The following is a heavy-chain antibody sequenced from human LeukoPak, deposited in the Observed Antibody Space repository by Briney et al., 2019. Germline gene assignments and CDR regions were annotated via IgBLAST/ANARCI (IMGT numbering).Heavy chain of an antibody. J-gene: IGHJ1*01. D-gene: IGHD3-22*01. V-gene: IGHV3-23*01. CDR2: ISGSGGST. Sequence: PGGSLRLSCAASGFTFSSYTMSWVRQAPGKGLEWVSAISGSGGSTYYADSVKGRFTISRDNSKNTLYLQMNSLRAEDTAVYYCAKDLSRDYYDSSGDFFQHWGQGTLVTVSS. CDR1: GFTFSSYT. CDR3: AKDLSRDYYDSSGDFFQH.